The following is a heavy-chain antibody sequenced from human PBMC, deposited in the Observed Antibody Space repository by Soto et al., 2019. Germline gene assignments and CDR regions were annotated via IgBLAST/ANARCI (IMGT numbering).Heavy chain of an antibody. D-gene: IGHD6-25*01. CDR2: INGFGSST. V-gene: IGHV3-74*01. Sequence: EVQLVESGGGLVQPGGSLRLSCAASGFTFSSYWMHWVRQAPGKGLVWVSRINGFGSSTNYADSVKGRFTISRDNAESTLYLQMASLRAEDTAVYYCLRGAIPAAAGNGDNWFDPWDQGTLVTVAS. J-gene: IGHJ5*02. CDR3: LRGAIPAAAGNGDNWFDP. CDR1: GFTFSSYW.